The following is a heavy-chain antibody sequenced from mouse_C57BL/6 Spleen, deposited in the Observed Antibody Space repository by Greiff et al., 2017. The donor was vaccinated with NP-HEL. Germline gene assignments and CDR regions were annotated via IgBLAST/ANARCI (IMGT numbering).Heavy chain of an antibody. D-gene: IGHD1-1*01. CDR3: ARGGFSYGSSWFAY. Sequence: QVQLQQPGAELVKPGASVKMSCKASGYTFTSYWITWVKQRPGQGLEWIGDIYPGSGSTNHNEKFKSKATLTVDTSSSTAYMQLSSLTSEDSAVYYGARGGFSYGSSWFAYWGQGTLVTVSA. V-gene: IGHV1-55*01. CDR1: GYTFTSYW. CDR2: IYPGSGST. J-gene: IGHJ3*01.